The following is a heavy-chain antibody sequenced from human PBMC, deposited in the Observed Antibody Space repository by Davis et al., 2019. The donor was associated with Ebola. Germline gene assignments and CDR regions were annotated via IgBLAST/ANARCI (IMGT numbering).Heavy chain of an antibody. V-gene: IGHV3-23*01. Sequence: GESLKISCVASGFPFSGYAITWVRQAPGKGLECVSSISASGDSTYYADSVKGRFTISRDNSKNTLYLQMNSLTVEDSAIYYCAKDSGAVGLREVFDYWGQGTLITVSS. CDR3: AKDSGAVGLREVFDY. CDR1: GFPFSGYA. D-gene: IGHD2-8*02. J-gene: IGHJ4*02. CDR2: ISASGDST.